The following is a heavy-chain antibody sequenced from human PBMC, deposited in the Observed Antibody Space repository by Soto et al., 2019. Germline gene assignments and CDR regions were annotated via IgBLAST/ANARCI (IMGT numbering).Heavy chain of an antibody. Sequence: EVQLVESGGGLVKPGGSLRLSCAASGFTFSSYSMNWVRQAPGKGLEWVSSISSSSSYIYYADSVKGRFTISRDNAKNSLYLQMNSLRAEDTAVYYCARAEGAAAGYYYYGMDVWGQGTTVTVSS. CDR3: ARAEGAAAGYYYYGMDV. D-gene: IGHD6-13*01. J-gene: IGHJ6*02. CDR2: ISSSSSYI. V-gene: IGHV3-21*01. CDR1: GFTFSSYS.